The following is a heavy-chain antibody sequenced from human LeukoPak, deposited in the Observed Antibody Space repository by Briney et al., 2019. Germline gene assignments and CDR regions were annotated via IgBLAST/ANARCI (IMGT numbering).Heavy chain of an antibody. CDR3: ARGNRGYSYGRVIDY. J-gene: IGHJ4*02. Sequence: GGSLRLSCAASGFTFSSYSMNWVRQAPGKGLEWVSSISSSSSYIYYADSVKGRFTISRDNAKNSLYLQMNSLRAEDTAVYYCARGNRGYSYGRVIDYWGQGTLVTVSS. V-gene: IGHV3-21*01. D-gene: IGHD5-18*01. CDR2: ISSSSSYI. CDR1: GFTFSSYS.